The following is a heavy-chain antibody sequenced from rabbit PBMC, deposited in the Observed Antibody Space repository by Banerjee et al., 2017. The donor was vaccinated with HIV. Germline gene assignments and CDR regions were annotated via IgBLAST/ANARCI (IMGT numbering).Heavy chain of an antibody. CDR3: ARRGSDWGDDL. CDR2: INAGSGGT. D-gene: IGHD4-1*01. J-gene: IGHJ4*01. V-gene: IGHV1S45*01. Sequence: QEQLEESGGGLVKPGRSLTLTCTASGFSFSSGYDMSWVRQAPGKGLEWIGYINAGSGGTYYASWAKGRFTISKTSSTTVTLQMTSLTAADTATYFCARRGSDWGDDLWGPGTLVTVS. CDR1: GFSFSSGYD.